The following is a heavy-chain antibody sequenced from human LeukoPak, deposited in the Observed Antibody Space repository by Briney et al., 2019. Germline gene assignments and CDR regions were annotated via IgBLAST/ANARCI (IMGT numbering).Heavy chain of an antibody. CDR1: GFIFGDYG. Sequence: GGSLRLSCTASGFIFGDYGVSWFRQAPGKGLEWVGFIRGKTYGGTAEYAASVKGKSTISRDDSEGIAYLQMNSLKIEDTAVYFCTRSLTFCGSGCYRPADSWGQGTLVTVSS. J-gene: IGHJ4*02. V-gene: IGHV3-49*03. CDR2: IRGKTYGGTA. D-gene: IGHD2-21*02. CDR3: TRSLTFCGSGCYRPADS.